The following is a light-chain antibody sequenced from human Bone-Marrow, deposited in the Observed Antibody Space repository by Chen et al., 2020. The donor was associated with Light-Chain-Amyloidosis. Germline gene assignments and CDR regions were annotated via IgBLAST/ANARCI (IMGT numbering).Light chain of an antibody. V-gene: IGLV2-14*03. J-gene: IGLJ2*01. CDR3: SAYTSSGTQVV. Sequence: QSALTQPASVSGSPGPSITISCTGTSSDIGGYNYVSWYQQHPDKAPKLMIYDVSNRPSGGSDRCSGTKSGYSASLTIAGIRAEDEADYYCSAYTSSGTQVVFGGGTKLTVL. CDR2: DVS. CDR1: SSDIGGYNY.